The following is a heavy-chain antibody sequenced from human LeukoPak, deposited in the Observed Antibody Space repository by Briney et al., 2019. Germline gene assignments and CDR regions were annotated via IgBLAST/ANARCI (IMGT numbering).Heavy chain of an antibody. CDR3: ASTKLGYSSGWH. D-gene: IGHD6-19*01. J-gene: IGHJ4*02. Sequence: PSETLSLTCTVSGGSISSSYSWGWIRQPPGKGLEWIGNIYYSGSTYYNSSLKSRVTISVDTSKNQFSLKLSSVTASDTAIYYCASTKLGYSSGWHWGQGTLVTVSS. V-gene: IGHV4-39*01. CDR1: GGSISSSYS. CDR2: IYYSGST.